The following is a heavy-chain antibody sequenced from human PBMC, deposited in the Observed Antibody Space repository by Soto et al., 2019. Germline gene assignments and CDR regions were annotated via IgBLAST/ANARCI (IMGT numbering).Heavy chain of an antibody. J-gene: IGHJ5*02. D-gene: IGHD6-13*01. CDR1: GGTFSSYA. CDR3: ASNPYSSSWQNWFDP. V-gene: IGHV1-69*12. Sequence: QVQLVQSGAEVKKPGSSVKVSCKASGGTFSSYAISWVRQAPGQGLEWMGGILPIFGTANYAQKFQGRVTITADESTSRDYMELSSLRSEDTAVYYCASNPYSSSWQNWFDPWGQGTLVTVSS. CDR2: ILPIFGTA.